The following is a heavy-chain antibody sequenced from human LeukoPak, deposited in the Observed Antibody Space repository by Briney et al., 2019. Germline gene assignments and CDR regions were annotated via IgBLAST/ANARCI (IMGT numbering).Heavy chain of an antibody. CDR1: GFTFSSYG. Sequence: GGSLRLSCAASGFTFSSYGMHWVHQAPGKGLEWVSFIRYDGSDKYYADSVRGRFTISRDNAKNSLYLQMNSLRGEDTAVYYCARDLLGYNYHYMDVWGKGTTVTVSS. V-gene: IGHV3-30*02. CDR2: IRYDGSDK. D-gene: IGHD3-16*02. CDR3: ARDLLGYNYHYMDV. J-gene: IGHJ6*03.